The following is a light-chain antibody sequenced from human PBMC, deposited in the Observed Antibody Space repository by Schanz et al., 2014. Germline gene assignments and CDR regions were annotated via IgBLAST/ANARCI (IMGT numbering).Light chain of an antibody. J-gene: IGLJ3*02. Sequence: QSALTQPPSASGSPGQSVTISCTGTSSDIGRYNYVSWYQHHPGKAPKLIIYDVSVRPSGVPDRFSGSKSVNTASLTISGHQAEDEADYYCGSYAGKYTWGFGGGTKLTV. V-gene: IGLV2-8*01. CDR2: DVS. CDR3: GSYAGKYTWG. CDR1: SSDIGRYNY.